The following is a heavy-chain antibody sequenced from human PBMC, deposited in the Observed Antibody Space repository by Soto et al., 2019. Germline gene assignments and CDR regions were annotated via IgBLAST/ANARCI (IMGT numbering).Heavy chain of an antibody. CDR3: ARDYYDSSGYYRETYYFDY. CDR1: GFTFSSYG. CDR2: IWYDGSNK. D-gene: IGHD3-22*01. V-gene: IGHV3-33*01. J-gene: IGHJ4*02. Sequence: GGSLRLSCAASGFTFSSYGMHWVRQAPGKGLEWVAVIWYDGSNKYYANSVKGRFTISRDNSKNTLYLQMNSLRAEDTAVYYCARDYYDSSGYYRETYYFDYWGQGTLVTVSS.